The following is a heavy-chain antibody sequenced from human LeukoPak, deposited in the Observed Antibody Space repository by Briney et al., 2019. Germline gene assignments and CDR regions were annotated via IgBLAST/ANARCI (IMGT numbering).Heavy chain of an antibody. CDR3: ARLTMVRGVMTPYGWFDP. CDR1: GGSISSYY. CDR2: IYTSGST. V-gene: IGHV4-4*07. J-gene: IGHJ5*02. Sequence: PSETLSLTCTVSGGSISSYYWSWIRQPAGKGLEWIGRIYTSGSTNYNPSLKSRVTMSVDTSKNQFSLKLSSVTAADTAVYYCARLTMVRGVMTPYGWFDPWGQGTLVTVSS. D-gene: IGHD3-10*01.